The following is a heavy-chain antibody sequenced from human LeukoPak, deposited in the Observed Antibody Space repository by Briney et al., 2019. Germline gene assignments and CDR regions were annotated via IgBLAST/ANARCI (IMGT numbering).Heavy chain of an antibody. CDR1: GFTFSSYS. D-gene: IGHD2-2*01. CDR3: ARDLYGPAAPRPPNFDY. V-gene: IGHV3-48*01. Sequence: GSLRLSCAASGFTFSSYSMNWVRQAPGKGLEWVSYISSSSSTIYYADSVKGRFTISRDNAKNSLYLQMNSLRAEDTAVYYCARDLYGPAAPRPPNFDYWGQGTLVTVSS. J-gene: IGHJ4*02. CDR2: ISSSSSTI.